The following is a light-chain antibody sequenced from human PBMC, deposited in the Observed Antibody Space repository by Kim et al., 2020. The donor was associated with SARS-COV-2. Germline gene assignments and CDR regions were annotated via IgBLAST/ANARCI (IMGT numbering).Light chain of an antibody. CDR1: SSHILAGIN. CDR3: QSYDVSLSGFVI. J-gene: IGLJ2*01. CDR2: DND. Sequence: IRCSGHSSHILAGINVHWYHQLPGTAPNLPISDNDTRPSGVPDRFSPSKAGTSASLAITWLQAEGEADYYGQSYDVSLSGFVIFGGGTQLTVL. V-gene: IGLV1-40*01.